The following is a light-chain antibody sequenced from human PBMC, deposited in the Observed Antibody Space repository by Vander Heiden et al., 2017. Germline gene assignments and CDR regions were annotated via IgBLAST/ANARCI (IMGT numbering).Light chain of an antibody. J-gene: IGLJ1*01. Sequence: QSALTQPASVSGSPGQSLTISCTGTSSDVGSYNLDSRDQHRPGKAHKLLIYEVTRRPSGVSNRFAGSKSGNTASLTISGLQAEDEADYYCCSYAGSGTCVFGPGTKVTVL. V-gene: IGLV2-23*02. CDR2: EVT. CDR1: SSDVGSYNL. CDR3: CSYAGSGTCV.